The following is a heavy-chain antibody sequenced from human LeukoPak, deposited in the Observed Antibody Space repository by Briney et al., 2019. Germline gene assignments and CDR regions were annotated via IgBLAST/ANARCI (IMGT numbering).Heavy chain of an antibody. V-gene: IGHV1-2*02. D-gene: IGHD6-6*01. CDR3: VWDCIAADNFDP. CDR1: GYTFTGYY. J-gene: IGHJ5*02. Sequence: GASVKVSCKASGYTFTGYYMHWVRQAPGQGLEWMGWINPNSGGTNYAQKFQGRVTMTRDTSISTAYMELSRLRSDDTAVYYCVWDCIAADNFDPWGQGTLVTVSS. CDR2: INPNSGGT.